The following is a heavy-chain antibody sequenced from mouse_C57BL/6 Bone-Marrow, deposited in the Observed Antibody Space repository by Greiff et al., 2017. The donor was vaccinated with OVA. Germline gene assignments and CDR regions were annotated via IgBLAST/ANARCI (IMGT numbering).Heavy chain of an antibody. Sequence: EVMLVESGGDLVKPGGSLKLSCAASGFTFSSYGMSWVRQTPDKRLEWVATISSGGSYTYYPDSVKGRFTISRDNAKNTLYLQMSSLKSEDTAMYYCARLDYGWFAYWGQGTLVTVSA. J-gene: IGHJ3*01. CDR2: ISSGGSYT. D-gene: IGHD2-4*01. CDR3: ARLDYGWFAY. CDR1: GFTFSSYG. V-gene: IGHV5-6*01.